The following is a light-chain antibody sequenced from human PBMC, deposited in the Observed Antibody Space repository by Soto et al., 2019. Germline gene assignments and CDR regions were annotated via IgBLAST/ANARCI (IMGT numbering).Light chain of an antibody. CDR3: QQYVTSPLT. CDR1: QSVSSY. J-gene: IGKJ4*01. V-gene: IGKV3-20*01. CDR2: GVS. Sequence: EIVLTQSPGTLSLSPGERATLSCRASQSVSSYLAWYQQKPGQAPRLLIYGVSSRATGIPDRFSGSGSGTDFTLTISRLEPEDFAVYYCQQYVTSPLTFGGGTNVDIK.